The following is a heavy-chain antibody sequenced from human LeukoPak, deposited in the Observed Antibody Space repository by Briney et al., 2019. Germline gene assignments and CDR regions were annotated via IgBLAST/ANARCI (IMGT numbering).Heavy chain of an antibody. CDR3: ARESGSDIVVVPAAIRHNWFDP. CDR1: GFTFSSYS. D-gene: IGHD2-2*02. Sequence: GGSLRLSCAASGFTFSSYSMNWVRQAPGKGLEWVSYISSSSSTIYYADSVKGRFTISRDNAKNSLYLQMNSLRAEDTAVYYCARESGSDIVVVPAAIRHNWFDPWGQGTLVTVSS. V-gene: IGHV3-48*01. CDR2: ISSSSSTI. J-gene: IGHJ5*02.